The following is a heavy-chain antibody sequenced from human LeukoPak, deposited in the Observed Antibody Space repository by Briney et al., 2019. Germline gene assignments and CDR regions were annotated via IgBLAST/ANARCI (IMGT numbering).Heavy chain of an antibody. Sequence: GGSLRLSCAGSGFTFRSYAMSWVRQSPVKGLEWVSAISDSGDGTYYADSVKARFTISRDNSKNTVYLEMSSLRAEDTAVYYCVREVSAWPKNWFDSWGQGTLVTVSS. J-gene: IGHJ5*01. V-gene: IGHV3-23*01. D-gene: IGHD3-3*01. CDR3: VREVSAWPKNWFDS. CDR1: GFTFRSYA. CDR2: ISDSGDGT.